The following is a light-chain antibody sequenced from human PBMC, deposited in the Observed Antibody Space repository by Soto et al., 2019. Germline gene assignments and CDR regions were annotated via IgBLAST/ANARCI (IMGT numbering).Light chain of an antibody. CDR3: QQYGSSPRT. CDR2: DAS. Sequence: DIVLTQSQGTLSFSPGERATLSCRASQSLSSSQLAWYQQKPGQAPRLLIHDASSRATGISDRFTGSGSGADFTLTITTLEPEDFAVYYCQQYGSSPRTFGLGTKVDIK. CDR1: QSLSSSQ. V-gene: IGKV3-20*01. J-gene: IGKJ1*01.